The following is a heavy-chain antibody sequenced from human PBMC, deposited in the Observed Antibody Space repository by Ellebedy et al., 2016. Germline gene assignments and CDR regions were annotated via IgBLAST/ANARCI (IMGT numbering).Heavy chain of an antibody. Sequence: ASVNVSCKASGYTFTSYGISWVRQAPGQGLEWMGWISAYNGNTNYAQKLQGRVTMTTDTSTSTAYMELRSLRSDDTAVYYCARGEIVGATTVPYYYYGMDVWGQGTTVTVSS. D-gene: IGHD1-26*01. J-gene: IGHJ6*02. CDR2: ISAYNGNT. V-gene: IGHV1-18*01. CDR3: ARGEIVGATTVPYYYYGMDV. CDR1: GYTFTSYG.